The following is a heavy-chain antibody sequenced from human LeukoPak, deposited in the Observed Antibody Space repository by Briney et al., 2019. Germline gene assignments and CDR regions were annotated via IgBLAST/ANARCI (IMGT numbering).Heavy chain of an antibody. J-gene: IGHJ6*02. CDR2: ISGSGGST. CDR3: AKIWGGTYYYYGMDV. CDR1: GFTFSSYA. Sequence: GGSLRLSCAASGFTFSSYAMSWVRQAPGKGLEWVSAISGSGGSTYYADSVKGRFTISRDNSKNPLYLQMNSLRAEDTAVYYCAKIWGGTYYYYGMDVWGQGTTVTVSS. V-gene: IGHV3-23*01. D-gene: IGHD7-27*01.